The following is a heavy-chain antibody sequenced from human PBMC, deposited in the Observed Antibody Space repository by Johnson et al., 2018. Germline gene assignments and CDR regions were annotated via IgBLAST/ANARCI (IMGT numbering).Heavy chain of an antibody. CDR2: VVYDGRDK. D-gene: IGHD1-26*01. CDR1: GFTFSKYG. V-gene: IGHV3-30*18. Sequence: QVQLQESGGGVVQPGRSLRLSCAASGFTFSKYGMHWVRQAPGKGLEWVAVVVYDGRDKYYADFVKGRFTISKDTSKNKVYLQRNSRRAEDTAVYYLAKARIPTDDDAFDIWGQGPMVTVSS. J-gene: IGHJ3*02. CDR3: AKARIPTDDDAFDI.